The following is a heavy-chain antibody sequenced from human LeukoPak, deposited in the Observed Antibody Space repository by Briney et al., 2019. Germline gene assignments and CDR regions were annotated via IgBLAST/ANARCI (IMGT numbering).Heavy chain of an antibody. D-gene: IGHD6-13*01. CDR1: GFTFSSHW. CDR3: ARDYSSSSTFDS. CDR2: INTDGRST. Sequence: GGSLRLSCAASGFTFSSHWMHWVRQGPGKGLVWVSRINTDGRSTSYADSVKGRFTISRDNARNTLYLQMNSLRDEDTAIYYCARDYSSSSTFDSWGQGTLVTVSS. V-gene: IGHV3-74*01. J-gene: IGHJ4*02.